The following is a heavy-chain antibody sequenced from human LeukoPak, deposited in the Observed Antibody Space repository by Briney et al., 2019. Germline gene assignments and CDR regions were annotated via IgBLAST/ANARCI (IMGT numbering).Heavy chain of an antibody. V-gene: IGHV3-30*18. CDR1: GFTFSSYA. CDR2: TSYDGSNK. D-gene: IGHD5-18*01. Sequence: PGGSLRLSCAASGFTFSSYAMSWVRQAPGKGLEWVAVTSYDGSNKYYADSVKGRFTISRDNSKNTLYLQMNSLRAEDTAVYYCAKDSGGYTYVFDYWGQGTLVTVSS. CDR3: AKDSGGYTYVFDY. J-gene: IGHJ4*02.